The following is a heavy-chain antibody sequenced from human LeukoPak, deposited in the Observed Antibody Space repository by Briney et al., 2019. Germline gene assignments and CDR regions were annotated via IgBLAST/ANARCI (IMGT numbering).Heavy chain of an antibody. CDR3: ARDYPSMSYFDY. D-gene: IGHD3-16*01. CDR2: IYSGGST. CDR1: GFTFSSYS. J-gene: IGHJ4*02. Sequence: GESLRLSCAASGFTFSSYSMNWVRQAPGKGLEWVSVIYSGGSTYYADSVKGRFTISRDNSKNTLCLQMNSLRAEDTAVYYCARDYPSMSYFDYWGQGTLVTVSS. V-gene: IGHV3-66*02.